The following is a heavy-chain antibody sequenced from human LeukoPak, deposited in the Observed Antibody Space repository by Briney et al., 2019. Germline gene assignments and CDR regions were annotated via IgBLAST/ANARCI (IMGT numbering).Heavy chain of an antibody. J-gene: IGHJ4*02. CDR3: AKELSGGWPFDY. CDR1: GFTFRNYH. V-gene: IGHV3-23*01. D-gene: IGHD6-19*01. Sequence: GGSLRLSCVASGFTFRNYHMVWVRQAPGKGLEPVSSISRSGDRTYYLDSVKGRFTISRDNSKNTLFLQVDTLRAEDTAVYYCAKELSGGWPFDYWGQGALVTVSS. CDR2: ISRSGDRT.